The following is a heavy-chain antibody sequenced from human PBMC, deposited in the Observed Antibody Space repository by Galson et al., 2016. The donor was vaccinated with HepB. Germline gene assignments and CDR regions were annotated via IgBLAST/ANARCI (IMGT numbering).Heavy chain of an antibody. D-gene: IGHD6-13*01. CDR2: ISGSGVGT. CDR3: ASRVSFDY. J-gene: IGHJ4*02. V-gene: IGHV3-23*01. CDR1: GITFSTYA. Sequence: SLRLSCAASGITFSTYAMSWVRQAPGKGLEWVSGISGSGVGTFYADSVKGRFTIYRDNSKNTLYLQMNSLKAEDTAVYYCASRVSFDYWGQGTLVTVSS.